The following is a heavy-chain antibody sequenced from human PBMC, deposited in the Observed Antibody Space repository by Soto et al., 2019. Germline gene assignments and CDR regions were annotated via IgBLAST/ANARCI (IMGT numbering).Heavy chain of an antibody. CDR2: ISGYNSNT. Sequence: ASGKVSCKASGYSFANYGITWVRQAPGQGLEWMGWISGYNSNTNYAQKFEGRVTMTKDTTKSKAYLEVRSLRFDDTAVYYCGRERQWEPVLYWGQGTPVTVSS. D-gene: IGHD1-26*01. CDR3: GRERQWEPVLY. J-gene: IGHJ4*02. CDR1: GYSFANYG. V-gene: IGHV1-18*01.